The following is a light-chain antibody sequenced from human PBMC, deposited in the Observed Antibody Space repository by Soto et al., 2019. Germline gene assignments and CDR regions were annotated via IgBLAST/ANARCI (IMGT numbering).Light chain of an antibody. CDR3: QQYGSLVT. J-gene: IGKJ1*01. CDR1: QSVSSSY. Sequence: EIGLTQSPGTLSLSPGERATLSCRASQSVSSSYLAWYQHKPGRAPRLLIDGTSSRATGIPDRFSGSGSETDFTLTISRLEPEDLAVYYCQQYGSLVTFGQGTKVEI. CDR2: GTS. V-gene: IGKV3-20*01.